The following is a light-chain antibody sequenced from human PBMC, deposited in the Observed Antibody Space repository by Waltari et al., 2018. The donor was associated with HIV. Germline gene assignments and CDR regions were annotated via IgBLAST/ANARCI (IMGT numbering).Light chain of an antibody. V-gene: IGLV3-19*01. CDR2: GKN. CDR3: NSRDSSGNHLV. J-gene: IGLJ2*01. Sequence: SSELTQDPAVSVALGQTVRITCQGDSLRTYYASWYQQKPGQAPVLVIYGKNNRPSWIPGRFSGSSSRNTASLTITGAQAEDEADYYCNSRDSSGNHLVFGGGTKLTVL. CDR1: SLRTYY.